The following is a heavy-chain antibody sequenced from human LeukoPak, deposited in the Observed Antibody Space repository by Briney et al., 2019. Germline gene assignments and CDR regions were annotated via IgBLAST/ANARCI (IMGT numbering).Heavy chain of an antibody. CDR3: ARDLFYYDSSGYYYMEDY. Sequence: ASVKVSCKASGYTFTGYYMHWVRQAPGQGLEWMGRINPNSGGTNYAQKFQGRVTMTRDTSISTAYMELSRPRSDDTAVYYCARDLFYYDSSGYYYMEDYWGQGTLVTVSS. CDR1: GYTFTGYY. CDR2: INPNSGGT. J-gene: IGHJ4*02. V-gene: IGHV1-2*06. D-gene: IGHD3-22*01.